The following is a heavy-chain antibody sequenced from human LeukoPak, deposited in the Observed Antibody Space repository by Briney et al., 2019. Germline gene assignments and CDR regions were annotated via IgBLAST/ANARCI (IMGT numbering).Heavy chain of an antibody. Sequence: ASVKVSCRASGYTFTSYDINWVRQATGQGLEWMGWMNPNSGNTGYAQKFQGRVTMTRNTSISTAYMELSSLRSEDTAVYYCARGRYSNYLAQYYYYYYGMDVWGQGTTVTVSS. CDR2: MNPNSGNT. V-gene: IGHV1-8*01. D-gene: IGHD4-11*01. J-gene: IGHJ6*02. CDR3: ARGRYSNYLAQYYYYYYGMDV. CDR1: GYTFTSYD.